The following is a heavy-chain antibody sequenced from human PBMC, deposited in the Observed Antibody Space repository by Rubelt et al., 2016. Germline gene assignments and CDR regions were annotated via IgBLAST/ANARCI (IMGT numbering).Heavy chain of an antibody. V-gene: IGHV4-4*07. CDR2: IYTSGST. CDR3: ARVSSDSSRYSAYDY. D-gene: IGHD3-22*01. J-gene: IGHJ4*02. CDR1: GGSISSYY. Sequence: QVQLQESGPGLVKPSETLSLTCTVSGGSISSYYWSWIRQPAGKGLEWIGRIYTSGSTNYNPSLKSRVTISVDTSKNQFSLKLGSVTVADTAVYYCARVSSDSSRYSAYDYWGQGTLVTVSS.